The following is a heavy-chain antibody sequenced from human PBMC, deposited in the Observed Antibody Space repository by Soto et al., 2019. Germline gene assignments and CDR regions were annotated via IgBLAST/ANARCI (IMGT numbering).Heavy chain of an antibody. D-gene: IGHD3-10*01. J-gene: IGHJ4*02. CDR1: GYTFTSYG. CDR2: ISAYNGNT. Sequence: QVQLVQSGAEVKKPGASVKVSCKASGYTFTSYGIIWVRQAPGQRLEWMGWISAYNGNTNYAQNLQGRVTMTPDTSTSTAYMELRSLRSDGTAVYYCARKYGSGSRSDYWGQGTLVTVSS. V-gene: IGHV1-18*01. CDR3: ARKYGSGSRSDY.